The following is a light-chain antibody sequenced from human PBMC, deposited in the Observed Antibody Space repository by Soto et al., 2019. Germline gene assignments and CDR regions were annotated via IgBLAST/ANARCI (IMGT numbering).Light chain of an antibody. CDR3: SSYAGGNNLV. J-gene: IGLJ3*02. V-gene: IGLV2-8*01. CDR1: SSDVGAYDY. Sequence: QSVLTQPPSASRTPGQSVTISCTGLSSDVGAYDYVSWYQQHPGKAPKLLIYEVSKRPSGVPRRFSGSKSGNTASLNVSALRAEDEAEYHCSSYAGGNNLVFGGGTKVPVL. CDR2: EVS.